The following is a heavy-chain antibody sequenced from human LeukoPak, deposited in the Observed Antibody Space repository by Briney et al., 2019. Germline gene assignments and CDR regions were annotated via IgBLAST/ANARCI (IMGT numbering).Heavy chain of an antibody. V-gene: IGHV3-15*01. CDR1: GFTFDDYG. Sequence: PGGSLRLSCAASGFTFDDYGMSWVRQAPGKGLEWVGRIKSRTDGGATDYAAPVKGRFTISREDSKSTLYLQMNSLKTEDTGVYYCTTSAGPPWGQGTLVTVSS. CDR3: TTSAGPP. CDR2: IKSRTDGGAT. J-gene: IGHJ4*02.